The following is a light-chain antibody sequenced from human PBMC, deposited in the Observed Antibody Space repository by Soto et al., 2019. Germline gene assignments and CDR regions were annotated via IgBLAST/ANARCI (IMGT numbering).Light chain of an antibody. V-gene: IGKV1-5*03. J-gene: IGKJ1*01. CDR3: QQYTNYPWT. Sequence: DIQMTQSPSTLSAFIGDRVTIFCRASQSVGDWLAWYQQKPGKAPKLLIYEASLLENGVPPRFSGSGSGTDFTLTISSLQPDDFGTYYCQQYTNYPWTFGQGTKVEFK. CDR1: QSVGDW. CDR2: EAS.